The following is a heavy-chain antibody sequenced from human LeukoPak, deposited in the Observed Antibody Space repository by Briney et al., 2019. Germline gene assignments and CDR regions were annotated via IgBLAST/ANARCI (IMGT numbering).Heavy chain of an antibody. D-gene: IGHD2-2*01. Sequence: GGSLRLSCAPSGFTFSSYNMNCVRQAPGKGLEWVSSISSSSSYIYYADSVKGRFTISRDNAKNSLYLQMNSLRAEDTAVYYCAKDVGDIVEVPAAKRGYWGQGTLVTDSS. V-gene: IGHV3-21*04. CDR2: ISSSSSYI. CDR1: GFTFSSYN. CDR3: AKDVGDIVEVPAAKRGY. J-gene: IGHJ4*02.